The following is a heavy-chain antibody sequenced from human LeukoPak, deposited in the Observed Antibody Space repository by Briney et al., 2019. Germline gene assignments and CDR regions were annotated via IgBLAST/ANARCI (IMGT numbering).Heavy chain of an antibody. CDR2: IYYSGNT. Sequence: PSETLSLTCTVSGDSISSYYWSWIRQPPGKGLEWIGYIYYSGNTKYNPSLKSRVTISVDTSKNQISLKLNSVTAADTAVYYCARAATYYDILTGYYTGGFGFDYWGQGTLVTVSS. CDR1: GDSISSYY. CDR3: ARAATYYDILTGYYTGGFGFDY. J-gene: IGHJ4*02. V-gene: IGHV4-59*01. D-gene: IGHD3-9*01.